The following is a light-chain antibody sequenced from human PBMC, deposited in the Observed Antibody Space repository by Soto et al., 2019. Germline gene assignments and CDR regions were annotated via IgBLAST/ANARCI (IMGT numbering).Light chain of an antibody. CDR1: QSVSSSC. CDR2: GAS. V-gene: IGKV3-20*01. Sequence: IVLTQSPGTLSLSPGERATLSCRAIQSVSSSCLAWYQQKPGQAPRLLIYGASSRATGIPDRFSGSGSGTDFTLTISRLEPEDFAVYYCQQYGSSPSITFGQVTLLAVK. J-gene: IGKJ5*01. CDR3: QQYGSSPSIT.